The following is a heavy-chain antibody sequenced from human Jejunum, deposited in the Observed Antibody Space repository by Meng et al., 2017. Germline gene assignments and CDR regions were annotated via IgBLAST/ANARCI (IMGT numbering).Heavy chain of an antibody. CDR1: GLGFSRFA. CDR3: GRDNEVRRIDH. D-gene: IGHD1-14*01. Sequence: VELVEQGGGGVQPGTSLRLSCAASGLGFSRFAMLWVRQAPGKGPEWVSFIAYHGSATQYADSVKGRFTISRDNSKNTVYLQMNNVRADDTALYYCGRDNEVRRIDHWGQGVLVTVSS. J-gene: IGHJ4*02. CDR2: IAYHGSAT. V-gene: IGHV3-30*07.